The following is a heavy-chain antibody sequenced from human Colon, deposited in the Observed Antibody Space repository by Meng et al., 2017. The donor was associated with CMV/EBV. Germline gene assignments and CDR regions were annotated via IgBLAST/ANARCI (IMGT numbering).Heavy chain of an antibody. CDR2: IYYTGST. Sequence: QVQLQDSGPGLVKPSQTLSLTCTVSGGSISSGGYYWSWIRQHPGKGLEWIGYIYYTGSTYYNPSLKSRVVISGDTSKNQFSLKLSSVTAADTAVYFCARDPGSGPDYWGQGTLVTVSS. CDR1: GGSISSGGYY. J-gene: IGHJ4*02. V-gene: IGHV4-31*03. CDR3: ARDPGSGPDY. D-gene: IGHD2-15*01.